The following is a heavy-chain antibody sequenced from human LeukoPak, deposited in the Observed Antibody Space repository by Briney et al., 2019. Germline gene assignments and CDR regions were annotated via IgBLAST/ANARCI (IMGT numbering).Heavy chain of an antibody. CDR3: AGLEMATRGYYFDY. Sequence: PGGSLRLSCAASGFPFSDYYMSWIRQAPGKGLEWVSYFSSSTSYTNYADSVKGRFIISRDNAKNSLYLQMNSLRAEGTAVYYCAGLEMATRGYYFDYWGQGTLVTVSS. CDR2: FSSSTSYT. J-gene: IGHJ4*02. CDR1: GFPFSDYY. V-gene: IGHV3-11*06. D-gene: IGHD5-24*01.